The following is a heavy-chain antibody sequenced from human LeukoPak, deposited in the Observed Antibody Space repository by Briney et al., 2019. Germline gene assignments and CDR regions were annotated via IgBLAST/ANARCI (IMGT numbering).Heavy chain of an antibody. CDR3: AKPRGLDYYDISVILDF. Sequence: GGSVRLSCAASGFTFSSYNMQWARQAPGKGLEWVAGTSYDGSKKFYADSVKGRFTISRDNSQNTLFLQMNSLRPEDTAVYYCAKPRGLDYYDISVILDFWAQSTLVPVSS. J-gene: IGHJ4*02. V-gene: IGHV3-30*18. CDR1: GFTFSSYN. CDR2: TSYDGSKK. D-gene: IGHD3-22*01.